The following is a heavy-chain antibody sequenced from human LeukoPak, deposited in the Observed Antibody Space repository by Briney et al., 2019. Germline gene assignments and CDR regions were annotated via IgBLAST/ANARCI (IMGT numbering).Heavy chain of an antibody. CDR1: GGSFSGYY. V-gene: IGHV4-34*01. CDR3: ASRGDPRSSGYYHATNYYGMDV. Sequence: SETLSLTCAVYGGSFSGYYWSWIRQPPGKGLEWIGEINHSGSTSYSPSLKSRVTISLDTSKNQFSLKLRSVTAADTAVYYCASRGDPRSSGYYHATNYYGMDVWGQGTTVTVSS. J-gene: IGHJ6*02. D-gene: IGHD3-22*01. CDR2: INHSGST.